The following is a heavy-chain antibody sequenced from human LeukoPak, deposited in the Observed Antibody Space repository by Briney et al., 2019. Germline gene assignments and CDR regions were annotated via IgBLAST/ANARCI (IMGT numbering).Heavy chain of an antibody. Sequence: SGGSLRLSCAASGFTFSSYWMHWVRQAPGKGLVWVSRINSDGSSTSYADSVKGRFTISRDNAKNTLYLQMNSLRAEDTAVYYCARGRPGDYYYMDVWGKGTTVTISS. V-gene: IGHV3-74*01. CDR3: ARGRPGDYYYMDV. D-gene: IGHD2-2*01. J-gene: IGHJ6*03. CDR1: GFTFSSYW. CDR2: INSDGSST.